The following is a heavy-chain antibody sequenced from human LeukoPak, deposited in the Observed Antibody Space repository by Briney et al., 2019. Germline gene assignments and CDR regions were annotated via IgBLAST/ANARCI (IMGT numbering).Heavy chain of an antibody. CDR2: IDNSDGNT. V-gene: IGHV3-23*01. Sequence: TGGSLRLSCAASGFTFSTYAMNWVRQAPGKGLEWASAIDNSDGNTYYADSVQGRFTISRDNSKNTLYLQMHSLRAEDTAMYYCAKKAQLTSPGNYFDYWGQGTLVTVSA. D-gene: IGHD1-1*01. CDR3: AKKAQLTSPGNYFDY. CDR1: GFTFSTYA. J-gene: IGHJ4*02.